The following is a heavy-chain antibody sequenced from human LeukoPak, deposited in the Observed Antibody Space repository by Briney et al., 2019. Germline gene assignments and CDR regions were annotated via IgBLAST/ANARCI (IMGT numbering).Heavy chain of an antibody. J-gene: IGHJ4*02. CDR3: VAIAPNSSGDY. CDR2: IYAGGSP. Sequence: GGSLRLSCAASGFIVSSNYMSWVRQAPGKGLEWVSVIYAGGSPFYADSVKGRFTISRDNSKNTVYLQMNSLRAEDTAVYYCVAIAPNSSGDYWGQGTLVTVSS. D-gene: IGHD6-19*01. V-gene: IGHV3-53*01. CDR1: GFIVSSNY.